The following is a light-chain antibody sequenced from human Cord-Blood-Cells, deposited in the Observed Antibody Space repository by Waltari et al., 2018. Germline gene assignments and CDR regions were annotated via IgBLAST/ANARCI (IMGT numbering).Light chain of an antibody. CDR3: SSYAGSNNLV. J-gene: IGLJ2*01. CDR1: SSDVGGYNY. V-gene: IGLV2-8*01. CDR2: EVS. Sequence: QSALTQPPSASGSPGQSVTISCTGTSSDVGGYNYVSWYHQHPGKAPKPMIYEVSKRPSVVPDRFSGSKSGNTASLTVSGLQAEDEADYYCSSYAGSNNLVFGGGTKLTVL.